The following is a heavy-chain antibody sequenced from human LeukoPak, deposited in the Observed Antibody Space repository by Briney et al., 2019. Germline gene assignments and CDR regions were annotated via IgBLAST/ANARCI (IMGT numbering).Heavy chain of an antibody. Sequence: SETLSLTCAVYGGSFSGYYWSWIRQPPGKGLEWIGEINHSGSTNYNPSLKSRVTISVDTSKNQFSLKLSSVTAADTAVYYYAREHYYYDSSGYYYGFGYWGQGTLVTVSS. CDR2: INHSGST. CDR1: GGSFSGYY. CDR3: AREHYYYDSSGYYYGFGY. V-gene: IGHV4-34*01. D-gene: IGHD3-22*01. J-gene: IGHJ4*02.